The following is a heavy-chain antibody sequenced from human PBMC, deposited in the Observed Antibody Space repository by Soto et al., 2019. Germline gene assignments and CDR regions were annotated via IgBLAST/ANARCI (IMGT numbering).Heavy chain of an antibody. Sequence: QVQLVQSGAEVKKPGSSVKVSCKASGGTFSSYTISWVRQAPGQGLEWMGRIIPILGIANYAQKFQGRVTITADKSTSTAYMGLSSLRSEDTAVYYCARDGVGATDYWGQGTLVTVSS. D-gene: IGHD1-26*01. CDR3: ARDGVGATDY. J-gene: IGHJ4*02. CDR2: IIPILGIA. CDR1: GGTFSSYT. V-gene: IGHV1-69*08.